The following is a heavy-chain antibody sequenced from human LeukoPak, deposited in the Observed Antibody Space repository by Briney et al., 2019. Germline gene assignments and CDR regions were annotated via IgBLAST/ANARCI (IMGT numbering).Heavy chain of an antibody. J-gene: IGHJ4*02. D-gene: IGHD5-24*01. CDR2: IYYSGST. CDR3: ARVSGGGYYFDY. Sequence: SETLFLTCPVSGGSISSGDYYWSWIRRPPGKGLEGIGYIYYSGSTYYNPSLKSRVTISVDTSKNQCFLKLTSVTAADPAVYYWARVSGGGYYFDYWGQGTPVTVSS. CDR1: GGSISSGDYY. V-gene: IGHV4-30-4*01.